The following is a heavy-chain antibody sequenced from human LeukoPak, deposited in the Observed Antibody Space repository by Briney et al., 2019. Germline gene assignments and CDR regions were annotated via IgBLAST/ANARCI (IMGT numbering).Heavy chain of an antibody. CDR1: GFIFSSYV. V-gene: IGHV3-23*01. CDR2: ISAGGGST. CDR3: ANDRPS. Sequence: GGSLRLSCAASGFIFSSYVMTWVRQAPGKGLEWVSAISAGGGSTYYADSAKGRFTISRDNSKNTLYLQMNSLRVEDTAVYYCANDRPSWGQGTLVTVSS. J-gene: IGHJ4*02.